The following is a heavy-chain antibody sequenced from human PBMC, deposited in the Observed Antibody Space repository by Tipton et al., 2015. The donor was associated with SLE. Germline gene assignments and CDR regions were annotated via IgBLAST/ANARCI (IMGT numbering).Heavy chain of an antibody. CDR3: ARSGYTTPFDY. Sequence: GLVKPSETLSLICTVSGGSINNYYWSWIRQPPGKGLEWIGYIYYSGSTNYNPSLKSRVTISVDTSKDQFSLKLSSVTAADTAVYYCARSGYTTPFDYWGQGTLVTVSS. J-gene: IGHJ4*02. CDR2: IYYSGST. D-gene: IGHD3-3*01. V-gene: IGHV4-59*01. CDR1: GGSINNYY.